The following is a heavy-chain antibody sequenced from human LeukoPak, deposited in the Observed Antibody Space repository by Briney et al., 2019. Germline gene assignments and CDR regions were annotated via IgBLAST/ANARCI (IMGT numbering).Heavy chain of an antibody. V-gene: IGHV5-51*01. J-gene: IGHJ6*03. D-gene: IGHD2-21*02. Sequence: GESLKISCKASGYSFTDYWIGWVRQMPGKGLEWMGIIYPGDSDTRYSPSFQGQVTMSADKSISTAYLQWSGLKASDTAIYYCAKLDALVTPSATTNYYHLDVWGKGTTLTVSS. CDR3: AKLDALVTPSATTNYYHLDV. CDR1: GYSFTDYW. CDR2: IYPGDSDT.